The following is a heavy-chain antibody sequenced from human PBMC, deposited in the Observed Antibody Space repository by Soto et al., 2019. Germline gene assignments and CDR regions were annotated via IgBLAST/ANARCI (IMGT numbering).Heavy chain of an antibody. V-gene: IGHV3-23*01. CDR3: AKDKDVLLWFGELLFPYYFDY. Sequence: GGSLRLSCAASGFTFSSYAMSWVRQAPGKGLEWVSAISGSGGSTYYADSVKGRFTISRDNSKNTLYLQMNSLRAEDTAVYYCAKDKDVLLWFGELLFPYYFDYWGQGTLVTVSS. J-gene: IGHJ4*02. D-gene: IGHD3-10*01. CDR1: GFTFSSYA. CDR2: ISGSGGST.